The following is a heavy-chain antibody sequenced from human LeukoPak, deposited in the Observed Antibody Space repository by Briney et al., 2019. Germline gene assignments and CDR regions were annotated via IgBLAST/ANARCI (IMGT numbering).Heavy chain of an antibody. CDR2: ISAYNGNT. CDR1: GYTFTSYG. J-gene: IGHJ4*02. CDR3: ARGATAASWLHAFWRGYSEYYFDY. Sequence: ASVKVSCKASGYTFTSYGISWVRQAPGQGLEWMGWISAYNGNTNYAQKLQGRVTMTTDTSTSTAYMELRSLRSDDTAVYYCARGATAASWLHAFWRGYSEYYFDYWGQGTLVTVAS. V-gene: IGHV1-18*01. D-gene: IGHD3-3*01.